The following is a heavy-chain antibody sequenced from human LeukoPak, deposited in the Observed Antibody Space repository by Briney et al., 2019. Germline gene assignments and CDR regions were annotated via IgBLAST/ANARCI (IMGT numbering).Heavy chain of an antibody. CDR2: ISGSGGST. D-gene: IGHD5-18*01. CDR3: AKENTAMLGSPGYY. V-gene: IGHV3-23*01. Sequence: PGGSLRLSCAASGFTFSSYAMSWVRQAPGKGLEWVSAISGSGGSTYYADSVKGRFTISRDNSKNTLYLQMNSLRAEDTAVYHCAKENTAMLGSPGYYWGQGTLVTVSS. J-gene: IGHJ4*02. CDR1: GFTFSSYA.